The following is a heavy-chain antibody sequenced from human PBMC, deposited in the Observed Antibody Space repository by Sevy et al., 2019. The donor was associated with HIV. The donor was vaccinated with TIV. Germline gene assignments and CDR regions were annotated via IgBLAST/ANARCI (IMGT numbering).Heavy chain of an antibody. CDR3: ARAVLEISTWRSDY. V-gene: IGHV3-21*01. J-gene: IGHJ4*02. Sequence: GGSLRLSCAASGFTFSSYRMTWVRQAPGKGLEWVSCISSTSAYINYADSVKGRFTISRNNAKNLLYLQMDSLRAEDTAVYYCARAVLEISTWRSDYWGQGTLVTVSS. D-gene: IGHD1-1*01. CDR2: ISSTSAYI. CDR1: GFTFSSYR.